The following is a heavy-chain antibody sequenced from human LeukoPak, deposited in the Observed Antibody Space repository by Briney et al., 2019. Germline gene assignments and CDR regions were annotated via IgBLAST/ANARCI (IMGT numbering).Heavy chain of an antibody. J-gene: IGHJ3*02. V-gene: IGHV1-69*05. D-gene: IGHD3-16*01. CDR3: AREGAKIAFDI. CDR1: GGTFSSYA. CDR2: IIPIFGTA. Sequence: GASVKVSCKASGGTFSSYAISWVRQAPGQGPEWMGRIIPIFGTANYAQKFQGRVTITTDESTSTAYMELSSLRSEDTAVYYCAREGAKIAFDIWGQGTMATVSS.